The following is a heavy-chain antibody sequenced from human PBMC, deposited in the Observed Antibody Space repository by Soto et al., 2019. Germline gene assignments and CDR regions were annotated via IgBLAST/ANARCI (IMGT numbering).Heavy chain of an antibody. D-gene: IGHD4-17*01. CDR3: ARGTVRDHDFGDH. V-gene: IGHV3-74*01. CDR1: GFTFSTYW. J-gene: IGHJ4*02. CDR2: MSSDWSST. Sequence: GGSLRLSCAASGFTFSTYWMHWVRQVPGKGPEWVSRMSSDWSSTAYADSVRGRFIISRDNAKNTLYLQMNSLRVDDTAVYYCARGTVRDHDFGDHWGRGTLVTVSS.